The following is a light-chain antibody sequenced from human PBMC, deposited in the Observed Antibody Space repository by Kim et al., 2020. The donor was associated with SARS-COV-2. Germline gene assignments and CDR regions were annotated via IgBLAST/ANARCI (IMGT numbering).Light chain of an antibody. V-gene: IGKV1-27*01. CDR2: AAS. CDR1: QDIANY. J-gene: IGKJ1*01. Sequence: DIQITQSPSSLSASVGDGVTITCRASQDIANYLAWYQQKPGKVPKLLVYAASALKSGVPSRFSGNRSGTDFTLTISNLQPEDVATYYCQKYDSAPWTFGQGTKVDIK. CDR3: QKYDSAPWT.